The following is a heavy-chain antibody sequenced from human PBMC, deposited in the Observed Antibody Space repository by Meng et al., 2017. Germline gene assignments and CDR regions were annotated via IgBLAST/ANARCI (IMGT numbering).Heavy chain of an antibody. J-gene: IGHJ4*02. D-gene: IGHD3-10*01. Sequence: QVQLQQSGPGLVKPSQTLSLTCAISGDSVSSNSPAWNGIRQSQSRGLEWLGRTYYRSKWYSYYAVSVKSRKTIKPDTSKNQFSLQLTSVTPEDTAVYYCARGGGGRGLDYWGQGTLVTVSS. CDR2: TYYRSKWYS. CDR3: ARGGGGRGLDY. CDR1: GDSVSSNSPA. V-gene: IGHV6-1*01.